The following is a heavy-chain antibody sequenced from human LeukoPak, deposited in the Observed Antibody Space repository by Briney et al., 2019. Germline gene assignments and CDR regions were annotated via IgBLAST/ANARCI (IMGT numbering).Heavy chain of an antibody. V-gene: IGHV1-3*01. Sequence: GESLKISCKGSGYTFTSYAMHWVRQAPGQRLEWMGWINAGNGNTKYSQKFQGRVTITRDTSASTAYMELSSPRSEDTAVYYCARASLLWFGELSSWFDPWGQGTLVTVSS. D-gene: IGHD3-10*01. J-gene: IGHJ5*02. CDR2: INAGNGNT. CDR3: ARASLLWFGELSSWFDP. CDR1: GYTFTSYA.